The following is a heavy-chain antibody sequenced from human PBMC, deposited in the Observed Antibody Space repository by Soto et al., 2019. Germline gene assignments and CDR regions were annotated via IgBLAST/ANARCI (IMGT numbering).Heavy chain of an antibody. CDR2: IYYSGST. V-gene: IGHV4-31*02. CDR1: GVSISSDGFY. CDR3: ARSTGTVVDY. D-gene: IGHD1-1*01. J-gene: IGHJ4*02. Sequence: TLCLSCTVSGVSISSDGFYWVWIRQHPGKGLEWIGYIYYSGSTYYNPSLKSRVTISVDTSKNHVSLKLRAVTAADTAVYYFARSTGTVVDYWGQGTLVTVSS.